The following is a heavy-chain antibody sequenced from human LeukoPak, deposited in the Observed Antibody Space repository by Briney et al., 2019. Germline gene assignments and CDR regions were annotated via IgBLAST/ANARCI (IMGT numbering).Heavy chain of an antibody. Sequence: GASVKVSCKASGGTFSSYAISWVRQAPGQGLEWMGGIIPIFGTANYAQKFQGRVTITADESTSTAYMELSSLRSGDTAVYYCASRVGTTWIQLWLPLDYWGQGTLVTVSS. J-gene: IGHJ4*02. V-gene: IGHV1-69*13. CDR1: GGTFSSYA. CDR2: IIPIFGTA. D-gene: IGHD5-18*01. CDR3: ASRVGTTWIQLWLPLDY.